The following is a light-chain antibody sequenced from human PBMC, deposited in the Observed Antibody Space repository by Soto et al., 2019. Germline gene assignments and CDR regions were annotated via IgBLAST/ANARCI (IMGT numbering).Light chain of an antibody. V-gene: IGKV1-39*01. CDR2: AAS. Sequence: DIQMTQSPSSLSASVGDRVTITCRASQSISTYLNWYQQKPGEAPNLLISAASSLQTGVPSRFSGSGSGTEFTLIISSLQPEDFATDYCQQRYSIPRMYTFGQGTKLEIK. CDR3: QQRYSIPRMYT. CDR1: QSISTY. J-gene: IGKJ2*01.